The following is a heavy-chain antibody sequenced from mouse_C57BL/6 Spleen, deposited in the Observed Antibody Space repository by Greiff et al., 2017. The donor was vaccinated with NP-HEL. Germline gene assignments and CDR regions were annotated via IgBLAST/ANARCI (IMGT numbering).Heavy chain of an antibody. D-gene: IGHD1-1*01. V-gene: IGHV1-39*01. CDR1: GYSFTDYN. J-gene: IGHJ2*01. Sequence: EVQLQQSGPELVKPGASVKISCKASGYSFTDYNMNWVKQSNGKSLEWIGVINPNYGTTSYNQKFKGKATLTVDQSSSTAYMQLNSLTSEDSAVYYCARSRSITTVVATDYFDYWGQGTTLTVSS. CDR3: ARSRSITTVVATDYFDY. CDR2: INPNYGTT.